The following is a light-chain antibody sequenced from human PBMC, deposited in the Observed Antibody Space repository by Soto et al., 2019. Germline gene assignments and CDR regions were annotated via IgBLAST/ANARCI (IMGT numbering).Light chain of an antibody. CDR1: SSDVGAYNS. CDR3: SSYTSSSPYV. Sequence: QSVLTQPASVSGSPGQSITISCTGTSSDVGAYNSVCWYQQHPGKAPKLMIYDVSNRPSGVSNRFSGSNSGNTASLTISGLQAEDESVYFCSSYTSSSPYVFGTGTKLTVL. J-gene: IGLJ1*01. V-gene: IGLV2-14*01. CDR2: DVS.